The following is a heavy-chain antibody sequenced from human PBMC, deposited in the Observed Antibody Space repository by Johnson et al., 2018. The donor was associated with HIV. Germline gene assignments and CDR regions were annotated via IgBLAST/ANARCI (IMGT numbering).Heavy chain of an antibody. D-gene: IGHD2-21*02. CDR1: TFTFSGYN. CDR2: ISSSGYST. J-gene: IGHJ3*02. V-gene: IGHV3-11*01. CDR3: ARDPGNLYCAGDCYPEDAFDI. Sequence: QMQLVESGGGLVRPGGSLRLSCVASTFTFSGYNMAWIRQAPGKGLECLSYISSSGYSTYYTDSVKGRFTISRDNAKKSLFLQMNSLRAEDTAVYYCARDPGNLYCAGDCYPEDAFDIWGQGTMVTVSS.